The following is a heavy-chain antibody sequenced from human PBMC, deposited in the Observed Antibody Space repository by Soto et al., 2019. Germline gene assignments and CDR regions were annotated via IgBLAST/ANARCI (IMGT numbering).Heavy chain of an antibody. CDR2: ISYDGINA. CDR1: GFSFSTYG. J-gene: IGHJ6*02. D-gene: IGHD6-19*01. CDR3: AKELASSGWYQGYYYYGMDV. Sequence: GGSLRLSCAASGFSFSTYGMHWVRQAPGKGLEWEAIISYDGINAKFADSVKGRFTISRDNSNNTLYLQMKSLRGEDTAVYYCAKELASSGWYQGYYYYGMDVWGHGTTVTVSS. V-gene: IGHV3-30*18.